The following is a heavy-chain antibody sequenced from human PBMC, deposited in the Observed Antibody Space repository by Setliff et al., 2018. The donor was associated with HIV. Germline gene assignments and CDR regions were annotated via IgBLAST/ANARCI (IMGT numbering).Heavy chain of an antibody. D-gene: IGHD6-13*01. Sequence: SETLSLTCAVYGGSFSGYYWSWIRQPPGKGLEWIGSIYYSGSTYYNPSLKSRVTISVDTSKNQFSLKLSSVTAADTAVYYCARRDYGAAAGAFDIWGQGTMVTVSS. CDR2: IYYSGST. V-gene: IGHV4-34*01. CDR3: ARRDYGAAAGAFDI. CDR1: GGSFSGYY. J-gene: IGHJ3*02.